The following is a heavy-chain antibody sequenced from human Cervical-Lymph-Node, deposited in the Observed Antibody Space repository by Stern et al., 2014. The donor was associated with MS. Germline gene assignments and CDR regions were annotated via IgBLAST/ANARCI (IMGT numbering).Heavy chain of an antibody. CDR2: IITILHLP. CDR1: GGTFSSSYA. D-gene: IGHD2-15*01. CDR3: EKGTVSNRPAATLHNMFDP. J-gene: IGHJ5*02. Sequence: VQLAQSGAEVKTPGSSVKVSCKASGGTFSSSYAVCWVRQAPGPGLECMVRIITILHLPIYAQRFQIRLPITPDNAQGTVSLNLTNLTSEDAAVYYCEKGTVSNRPAATLHNMFDPWGQGTLVTVSS. V-gene: IGHV1-69*04.